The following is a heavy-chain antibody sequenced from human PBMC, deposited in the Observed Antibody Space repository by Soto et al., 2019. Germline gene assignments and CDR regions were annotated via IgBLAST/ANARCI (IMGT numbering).Heavy chain of an antibody. D-gene: IGHD3-16*01. V-gene: IGHV3-64D*06. CDR2: ISSSGGST. CDR1: GFTFSSYA. J-gene: IGHJ4*02. Sequence: GGSLRLSCSVSGFTFSSYAMHWVRQSPGKGLKYVSAISSSGGSTYYADSVRGRFTISRDNSKNTLFLQMSSLRPDDTAIYYCVKAAFGAPRKTPVNTPSDYWGQGALVTVSS. CDR3: VKAAFGAPRKTPVNTPSDY.